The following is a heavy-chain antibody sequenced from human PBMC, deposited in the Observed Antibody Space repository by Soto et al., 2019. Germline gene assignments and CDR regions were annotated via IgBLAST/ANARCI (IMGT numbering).Heavy chain of an antibody. J-gene: IGHJ6*02. CDR2: IIPIFGTA. D-gene: IGHD3-10*01. CDR3: ARDLTMVRGPNQYYYGMDV. Sequence: SVKVSCKASGGTFSSYAISWVRQAPGQGLEWMGGIIPIFGTANYAQKFQGRVTITADKSTSTAYMELSSLRSEDTAVYYCARDLTMVRGPNQYYYGMDVWGQGTTVTVSS. V-gene: IGHV1-69*06. CDR1: GGTFSSYA.